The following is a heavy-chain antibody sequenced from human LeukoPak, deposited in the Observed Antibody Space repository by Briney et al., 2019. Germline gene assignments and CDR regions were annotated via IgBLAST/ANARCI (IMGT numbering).Heavy chain of an antibody. D-gene: IGHD3-3*01. CDR1: GGSISSSSYY. V-gene: IGHV4-39*01. J-gene: IGHJ4*02. CDR2: IYYSGST. CDR3: ARFQRGSGFSSVVEY. Sequence: SETLSLTCTVSGGSISSSSYYWGWIRQPPGKGLEWIGSIYYSGSTYYNPSLKSRVTISVDTSKNQFSLKLSSVTAADTAVYYCARFQRGSGFSSVVEYWGQGTLVTVSS.